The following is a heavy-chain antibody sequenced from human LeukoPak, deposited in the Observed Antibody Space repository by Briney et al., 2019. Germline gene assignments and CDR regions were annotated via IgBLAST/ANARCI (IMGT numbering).Heavy chain of an antibody. Sequence: SETLSLTCTVSGGSIRSYYWSWIRQPPGQGLEWIVYIYDSGDTNYNPSLKSRVTISLDTSKNQFSLKLTSVTAADTATYYCARLSSEYSSSWLDSWGQGALVTVSS. CDR3: ARLSSEYSSSWLDS. J-gene: IGHJ4*02. CDR2: IYDSGDT. V-gene: IGHV4-59*08. D-gene: IGHD6-13*01. CDR1: GGSIRSYY.